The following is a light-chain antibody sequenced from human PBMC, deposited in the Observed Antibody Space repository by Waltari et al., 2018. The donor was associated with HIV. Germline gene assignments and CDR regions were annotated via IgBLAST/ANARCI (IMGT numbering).Light chain of an antibody. CDR1: NSSIGRNT. CDR2: GKN. V-gene: IGLV1-44*01. Sequence: QSVLTQPPSASVTPGQRVTISCSGSNSSIGRNTVSWFQQLPGTAPKVRIYGKNQRPSGVPDRFSGSKAGTSASLAISGLQSDDEADYFCASLDDSFNGQVFGGGTKLTVV. J-gene: IGLJ2*01. CDR3: ASLDDSFNGQV.